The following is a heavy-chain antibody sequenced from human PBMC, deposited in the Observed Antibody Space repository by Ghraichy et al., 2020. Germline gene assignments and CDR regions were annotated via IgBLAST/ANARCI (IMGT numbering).Heavy chain of an antibody. J-gene: IGHJ4*02. CDR2: INHSGST. CDR3: ARRWIQLGFDY. Sequence: SETLSLTCAVYGGSFSGYYWSWIRQPPGKGLEWIGEINHSGSTNYNPSLKSRVTISVDTSKNQFSLKLSSVTAADTAVYYCARRWIQLGFDYWGQGTLVTVSS. V-gene: IGHV4-34*01. D-gene: IGHD5-18*01. CDR1: GGSFSGYY.